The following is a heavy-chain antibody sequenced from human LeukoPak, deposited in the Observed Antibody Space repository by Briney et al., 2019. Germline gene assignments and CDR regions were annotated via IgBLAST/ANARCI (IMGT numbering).Heavy chain of an antibody. CDR1: GYTFTGYY. CDR3: ARDRGYSGYVSYYFDY. Sequence: ASVKVSCKASGYTFTGYYMHWVRQAPGQGLEWMGWINPNSGGTNYAQKFQGRVTMTRDTSISTAYMELSRLRSVDTAVYYCARDRGYSGYVSYYFDYWGQGTLVTVSS. CDR2: INPNSGGT. D-gene: IGHD5-12*01. J-gene: IGHJ4*02. V-gene: IGHV1-2*02.